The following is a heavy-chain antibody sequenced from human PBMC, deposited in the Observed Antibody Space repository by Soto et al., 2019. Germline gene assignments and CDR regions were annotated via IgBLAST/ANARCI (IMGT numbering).Heavy chain of an antibody. CDR1: GFSVRTNY. V-gene: IGHV3-53*01. CDR2: FESGGSI. D-gene: IGHD3-10*01. J-gene: IGHJ4*02. CDR3: ARAGVTPNFFDY. Sequence: GVLRLSCAASGFSVRTNYMSWVRQAPGKGLEWVSVFESGGSIYYADSVKGRFIISRDNAKNTLYLQMNSLRVEDTAVYYCARAGVTPNFFDYWGQGTLVTVSS.